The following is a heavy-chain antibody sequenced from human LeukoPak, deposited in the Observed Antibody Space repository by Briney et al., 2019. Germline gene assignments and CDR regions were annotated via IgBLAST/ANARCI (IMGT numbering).Heavy chain of an antibody. CDR1: GYGFTSYD. CDR2: MNPNSGNT. Sequence: GASVKVSCKASGYGFTSYDINWVRQATGQGLEWMGWMNPNSGNTACAQKFRGRVTMTRNTSISTAYMELSSLRSEDTAVYYCARGLRSSWGIDYWGQGTLVTVSS. J-gene: IGHJ4*02. CDR3: ARGLRSSWGIDY. V-gene: IGHV1-8*01. D-gene: IGHD6-13*01.